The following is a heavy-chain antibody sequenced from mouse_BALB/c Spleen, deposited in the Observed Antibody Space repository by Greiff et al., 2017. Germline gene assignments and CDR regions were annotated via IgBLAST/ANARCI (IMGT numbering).Heavy chain of an antibody. Sequence: QVQLKQSGAELARPGASVKLSCKASGYTFTSYWMQWVKQRPGQGLEWIGAIYPGDGDTRYTQKFKGKATLTADKSSSTAYMQLSSLASEDSAVYYCARSGYGSSYYFDYWGQGTTLTVSS. V-gene: IGHV1-87*01. CDR3: ARSGYGSSYYFDY. D-gene: IGHD1-1*01. J-gene: IGHJ2*01. CDR1: GYTFTSYW. CDR2: IYPGDGDT.